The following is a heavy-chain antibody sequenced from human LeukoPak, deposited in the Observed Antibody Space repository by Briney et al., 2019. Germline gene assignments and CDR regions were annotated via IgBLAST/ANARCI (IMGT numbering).Heavy chain of an antibody. D-gene: IGHD2-21*02. Sequence: SETLSLTCTVSGGSISSSSYYWGWLRQPPGTGLEWIGSIYYSGSTYYNPSLKSRVTISVDTSKNQFSLKLSSVTAADTAVYYCARPAKLAYCGGDCYLADAFDIWGQGTMVTVSS. J-gene: IGHJ3*02. V-gene: IGHV4-39*01. CDR1: GGSISSSSYY. CDR2: IYYSGST. CDR3: ARPAKLAYCGGDCYLADAFDI.